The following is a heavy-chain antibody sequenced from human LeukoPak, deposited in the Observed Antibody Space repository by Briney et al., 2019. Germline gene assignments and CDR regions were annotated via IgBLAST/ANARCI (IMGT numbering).Heavy chain of an antibody. Sequence: GGSLRLSCVASGFSFSSYNMNWVRQAPGKGLEWVSSISRSASNIYYADSVKGRFTISRDSAKNSLYLQMNSLRAEDTAVYYCARAVPAAILTLVGGNWFDPWGQGTLVTVSS. CDR2: ISRSASNI. V-gene: IGHV3-21*01. D-gene: IGHD2-2*02. CDR1: GFSFSSYN. CDR3: ARAVPAAILTLVGGNWFDP. J-gene: IGHJ5*02.